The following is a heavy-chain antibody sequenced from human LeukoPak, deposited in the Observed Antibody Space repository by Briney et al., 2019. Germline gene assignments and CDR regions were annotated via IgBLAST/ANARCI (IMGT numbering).Heavy chain of an antibody. CDR2: IYTTGRA. D-gene: IGHD5-18*01. CDR1: AGSINSYY. CDR3: ARHGYTASHFFLDY. V-gene: IGHV4-4*07. Sequence: SETLSLTCTVSAGSINSYYWGWVRQPPGRGLECIGRIYTTGRAAYDPSLQSRVTMSVDTSQKQFSLNLRSVTAADTAFYFCARHGYTASHFFLDYWSQGTLVTVSS. J-gene: IGHJ4*02.